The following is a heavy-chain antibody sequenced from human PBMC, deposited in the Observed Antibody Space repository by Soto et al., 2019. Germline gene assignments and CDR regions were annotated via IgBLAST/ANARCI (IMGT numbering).Heavy chain of an antibody. Sequence: QVQLQESGPGLVKPSETLSLTCTVSGGSISSYYWSWIRQPPGKGLEWIGYIYYSGSTNYNPSLKSRVTISVDTSKNQFSLKLSSVTAADTAVYYCAREIEDYGGNSGGSFDYWGQGTLVTVSS. V-gene: IGHV4-59*01. CDR2: IYYSGST. D-gene: IGHD4-17*01. CDR3: AREIEDYGGNSGGSFDY. J-gene: IGHJ4*02. CDR1: GGSISSYY.